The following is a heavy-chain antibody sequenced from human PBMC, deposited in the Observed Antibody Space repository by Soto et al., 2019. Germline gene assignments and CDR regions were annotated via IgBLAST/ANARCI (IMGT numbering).Heavy chain of an antibody. D-gene: IGHD2-2*01. V-gene: IGHV4-39*01. CDR3: AGSYCSSTSCYQDYYYGMDV. Sequence: QLQLQESGPGLVKPSETLSLTCTVSGGSISSSSYYWGWIRQPPGKGLEWIGSIYYSGSTYYNPSLKSRVTISVDTSKNQFSLKLSSVTAADTAVYYCAGSYCSSTSCYQDYYYGMDVWGQGTTVTVSS. CDR1: GGSISSSSYY. CDR2: IYYSGST. J-gene: IGHJ6*02.